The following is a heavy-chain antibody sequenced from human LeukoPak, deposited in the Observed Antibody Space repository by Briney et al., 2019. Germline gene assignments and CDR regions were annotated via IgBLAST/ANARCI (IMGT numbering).Heavy chain of an antibody. CDR3: ARAAIGPDFDS. J-gene: IGHJ4*02. CDR2: ISSDGSNK. D-gene: IGHD3-16*01. V-gene: IGHV3-30*03. CDR1: GFTFSSYG. Sequence: WGSVTLSCAASGFTFSSYGMYWVRQAPGKGLEWVAVISSDGSNKYYVDSVKGRFTISRDNSKNTLYLQMSSLRAEDTAVYYCARAAIGPDFDSWGQGALVTVSP.